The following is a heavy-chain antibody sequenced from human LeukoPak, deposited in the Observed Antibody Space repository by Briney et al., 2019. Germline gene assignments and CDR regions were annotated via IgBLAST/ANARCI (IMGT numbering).Heavy chain of an antibody. CDR2: ISSSSSYI. Sequence: PGGSLRLSCAASGFTFSSYSMNWVRQAPGKGLELVSSISSSSSYIYYADSVKGRFTISRDNAKNSLYLQMNSLRAEDTAVYYYARAAGRDGYNFNYYYMDVWGKGTTVTVSS. D-gene: IGHD5-24*01. CDR1: GFTFSSYS. J-gene: IGHJ6*03. CDR3: ARAAGRDGYNFNYYYMDV. V-gene: IGHV3-21*01.